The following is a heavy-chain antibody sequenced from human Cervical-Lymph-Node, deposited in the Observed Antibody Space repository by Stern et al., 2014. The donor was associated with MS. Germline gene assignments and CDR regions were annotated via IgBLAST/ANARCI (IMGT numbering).Heavy chain of an antibody. CDR3: AKGRTVAGKGVGAFDI. CDR2: ISYDVNDK. Sequence: VQLVESGGGVVQPGRSLRLFCAASGFTFSNFGMHWVRQAPGKGLEWVAIISYDVNDKNYADSVKGRFTISRDNSKNTVYLQINSLRAEDTAMYYCAKGRTVAGKGVGAFDIWGQGTLVTVSS. J-gene: IGHJ3*02. D-gene: IGHD6-19*01. V-gene: IGHV3-30*18. CDR1: GFTFSNFG.